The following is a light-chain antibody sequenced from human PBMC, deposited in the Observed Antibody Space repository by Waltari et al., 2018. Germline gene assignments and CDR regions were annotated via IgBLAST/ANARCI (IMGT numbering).Light chain of an antibody. V-gene: IGKV3-20*01. Sequence: ESVFTQSPGTLSLSPGERATLSCRATQTISSNYLAWYQQKPGQAPRLLIYGPSTRATGSPDRFSGSGSGTDFTLNISRLEPEDCAVYYCQQYGSSPLTFGPGTTVDIK. J-gene: IGKJ3*01. CDR1: QTISSNY. CDR3: QQYGSSPLT. CDR2: GPS.